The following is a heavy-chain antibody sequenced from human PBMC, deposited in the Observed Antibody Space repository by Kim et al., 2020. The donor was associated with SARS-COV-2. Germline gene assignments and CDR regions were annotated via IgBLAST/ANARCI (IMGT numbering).Heavy chain of an antibody. D-gene: IGHD6-13*01. CDR2: IYYSGST. V-gene: IGHV4-31*03. CDR1: GGSISSGGYY. J-gene: IGHJ4*02. CDR3: ARVGRKQQLVAPFYFDY. Sequence: SETLSLTRTVSGGSISSGGYYWSWIRQHPGKGLEWIGYIYYSGSTYYNPSLKSRVTISVDTSKNQFSLKLSSVTAADTAVYCCARVGRKQQLVAPFYFDYWGQGTLVTVSS.